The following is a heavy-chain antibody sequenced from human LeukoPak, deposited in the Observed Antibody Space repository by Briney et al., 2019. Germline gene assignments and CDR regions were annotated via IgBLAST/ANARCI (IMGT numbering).Heavy chain of an antibody. J-gene: IGHJ5*02. D-gene: IGHD2-2*01. CDR1: GGSISSGNYY. Sequence: PSETLSLTCPVSGGSISSGNYYWSWIRQPAGKGLEWIGRISTSGSTNYIPSLKSRVTISIDTSKNQFSLKLSSVTAADTAVYYCARSVGVVVPFDPWGQGTLVTVSS. CDR2: ISTSGST. CDR3: ARSVGVVVPFDP. V-gene: IGHV4-61*02.